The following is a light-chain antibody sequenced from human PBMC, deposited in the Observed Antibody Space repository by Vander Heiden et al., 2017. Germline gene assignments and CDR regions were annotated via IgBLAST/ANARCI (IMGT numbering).Light chain of an antibody. J-gene: IGKJ2*01. CDR2: DAS. V-gene: IGKV3-15*01. CDR1: QIVNSK. CDR3: QQYHNWPPYT. Sequence: EVVMTQSPATLSLSPGERATLSCRASQIVNSKLAWYKQKPGQTPKLLIYDASTRATGISDRFSGDGYGTDFTLTISSLQSEDFAVYSCQQYHNWPPYTFGQGTKLEIK.